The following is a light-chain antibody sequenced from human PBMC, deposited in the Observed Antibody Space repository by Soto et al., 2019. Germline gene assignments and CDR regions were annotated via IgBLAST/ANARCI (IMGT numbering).Light chain of an antibody. V-gene: IGKV1-9*01. Sequence: DIQLTQSPSFLSASVGDRVTITCRASQGISSYLAWYQQKPGKAPTVLLYAASTLQSEVPSRFSGSGSGTEFTLTISSLQPEDFATYYCQQLKSYPLTFGGGTKVDI. CDR1: QGISSY. CDR2: AAS. CDR3: QQLKSYPLT. J-gene: IGKJ4*01.